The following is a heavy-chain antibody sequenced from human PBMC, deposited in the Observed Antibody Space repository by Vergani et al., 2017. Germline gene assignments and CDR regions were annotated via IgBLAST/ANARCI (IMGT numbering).Heavy chain of an antibody. CDR1: GGSMSGYY. CDR2: MYHSSST. D-gene: IGHD3-10*01. Sequence: QVRLQESGPGLVKPSETLSLTCSVSGGSMSGYYWSWIRQPPGKELEWIGYMYHSSSTNYNPSLATRCTISGDTYKNQFSLKLNSVAAADTAVYYCGRVADFYGLGSRLLDLWGQGILVTVSA. CDR3: GRVADFYGLGSRLLDL. V-gene: IGHV4-59*01. J-gene: IGHJ5*02.